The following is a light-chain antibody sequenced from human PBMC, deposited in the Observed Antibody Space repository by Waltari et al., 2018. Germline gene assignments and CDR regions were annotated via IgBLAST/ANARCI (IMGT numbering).Light chain of an antibody. J-gene: IGLJ2*01. Sequence: SYELTQPPSVSVSPGQTARITCSGDALPKKYAYWFQQKPGQSPVLIIYEDSKRPSGIPERFSVSRSGTVATLTISGAQVEDEADYYCYSTDSSGNHGLFGGGTRLTVL. CDR1: ALPKKY. CDR3: YSTDSSGNHGL. V-gene: IGLV3-10*01. CDR2: EDS.